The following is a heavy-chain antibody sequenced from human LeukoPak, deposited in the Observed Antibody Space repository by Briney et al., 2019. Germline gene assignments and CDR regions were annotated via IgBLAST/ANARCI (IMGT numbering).Heavy chain of an antibody. D-gene: IGHD5-18*01. Sequence: ASVKVSCTASGGTFSSYAISWVRQAPGQGLEWMGGIIPIFGTANYAPKFQGRVTITADESTSTAYMELSSLRSEDTAVYYCAINGAAMVEERLTNYFDYWGQGTLVTVSS. CDR2: IIPIFGTA. CDR1: GGTFSSYA. V-gene: IGHV1-69*13. J-gene: IGHJ4*02. CDR3: AINGAAMVEERLTNYFDY.